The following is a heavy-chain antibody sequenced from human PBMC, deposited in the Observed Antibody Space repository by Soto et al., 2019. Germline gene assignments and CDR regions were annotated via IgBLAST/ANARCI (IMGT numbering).Heavy chain of an antibody. CDR1: GGSVSSSSYS. CDR3: ARDTGSLNAFDI. CDR2: IYSSENT. Sequence: SETLSLTCTVSGGSVSSSSYSWGWIRQSPGKGLEWIGTIYSSENTYYNPSLLSRVTISVDTSKNEFSLRLGSVTAADTAVYYCARDTGSLNAFDIWGQGTMVTVSS. J-gene: IGHJ3*02. D-gene: IGHD5-18*01. V-gene: IGHV4-39*01.